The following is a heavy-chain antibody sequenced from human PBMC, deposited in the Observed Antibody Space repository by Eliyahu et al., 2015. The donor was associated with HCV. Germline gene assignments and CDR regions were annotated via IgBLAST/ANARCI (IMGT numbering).Heavy chain of an antibody. J-gene: IGHJ3*02. CDR2: IWYDGSNK. CDR1: GFTFSXYG. D-gene: IGHD3-9*01. Sequence: QVQLVESGGGVVQPGXSLRLSCAAXGFTFSXYGXHWVRQAPGKGLEWVXVIWYDGSNKYYADSVKGRFTISRDNSKNTLYLQMNSLRAEDTAVYYCAKLRYFDWLLAPSDAFDIWGQGTMVTVSS. CDR3: AKLRYFDWLLAPSDAFDI. V-gene: IGHV3-33*06.